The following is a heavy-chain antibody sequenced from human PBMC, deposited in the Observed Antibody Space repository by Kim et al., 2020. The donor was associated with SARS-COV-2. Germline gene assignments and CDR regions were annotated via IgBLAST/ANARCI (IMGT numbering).Heavy chain of an antibody. J-gene: IGHJ5*02. CDR3: ARARGPRGAAGPGWFDP. CDR2: INPSGGST. Sequence: ASVKVSCKASGYTFTSYYMHWVRQAPGQGLEWMGIINPSGGSTSYAQKFQGRVTMTRDTSTSTVYMELSSLRSEDTAVYYCARARGPRGAAGPGWFDPWGQGTLVTVSS. CDR1: GYTFTSYY. V-gene: IGHV1-46*01. D-gene: IGHD6-13*01.